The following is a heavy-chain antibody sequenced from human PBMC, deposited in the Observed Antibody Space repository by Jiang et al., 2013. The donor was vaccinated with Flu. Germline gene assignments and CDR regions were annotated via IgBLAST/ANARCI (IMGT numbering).Heavy chain of an antibody. J-gene: IGHJ4*02. V-gene: IGHV3-48*03. D-gene: IGHD3-10*01. Sequence: SRDNAKNSLYLQMNSLRAEDTAVYYCARAAPGSGSYYGYWGQGTLVTVSS. CDR3: ARAAPGSGSYYGY.